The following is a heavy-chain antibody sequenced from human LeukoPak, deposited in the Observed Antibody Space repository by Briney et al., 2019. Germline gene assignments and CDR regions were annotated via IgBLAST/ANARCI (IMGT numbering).Heavy chain of an antibody. CDR1: GGTFSSYA. CDR2: IIPILGIA. Sequence: SVKVSCKASGGTFSSYAISLVRQAPGQGLEWMGRIIPILGIANYAQKFQGRVTMTRDTSTSTVYMELSSLRSEDTAVYYCASGWSRYYFDYWGQGTLVTVSS. CDR3: ASGWSRYYFDY. V-gene: IGHV1-69*04. D-gene: IGHD6-19*01. J-gene: IGHJ4*02.